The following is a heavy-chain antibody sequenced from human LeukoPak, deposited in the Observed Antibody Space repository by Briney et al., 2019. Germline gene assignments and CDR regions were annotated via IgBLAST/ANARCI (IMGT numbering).Heavy chain of an antibody. CDR1: GYTLTELS. CDR2: FDPEDGET. CDR3: ATHCGSTSCYYGEFDY. V-gene: IGHV1-24*01. D-gene: IGHD2-2*01. J-gene: IGHJ4*02. Sequence: ASVKVSCKVSGYTLTELSMHWVRQAPGTGLEWMGGFDPEDGETIYAQKFQGRVTITEDTSTDTAYMELSRLRSEDTAVYYCATHCGSTSCYYGEFDYWGQGTLVTVSS.